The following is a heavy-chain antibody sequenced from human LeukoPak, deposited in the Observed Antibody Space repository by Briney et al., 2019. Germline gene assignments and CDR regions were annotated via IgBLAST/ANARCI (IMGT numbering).Heavy chain of an antibody. D-gene: IGHD3-3*01. CDR2: IYYSGST. Sequence: PSETLSLTCTDSGSSISSSSYYWGRIRQPPGKGLEWIGSIYYSGSTYYNPSLKSRVTISVDTSKHQFSLKLRSVTAADTAVYYCATQPYYDFPFIYFDYWGQGTLVTVSS. CDR1: GSSISSSSYY. V-gene: IGHV4-39*01. J-gene: IGHJ4*02. CDR3: ATQPYYDFPFIYFDY.